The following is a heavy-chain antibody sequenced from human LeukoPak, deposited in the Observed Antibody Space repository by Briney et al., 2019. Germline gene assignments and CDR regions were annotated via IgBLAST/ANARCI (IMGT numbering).Heavy chain of an antibody. J-gene: IGHJ4*02. Sequence: SETLSLTCAVYGGSFSGYYWSWIRQPPGKGLEWIGEINHSGSTNYNPSLKSRVTISVDMSKSQFSLTLSSVTAADTALYYCARHGPLYDIWSAQFYFDYWGQGTLVAVSS. CDR3: ARHGPLYDIWSAQFYFDY. D-gene: IGHD3-3*01. CDR2: INHSGST. CDR1: GGSFSGYY. V-gene: IGHV4-34*01.